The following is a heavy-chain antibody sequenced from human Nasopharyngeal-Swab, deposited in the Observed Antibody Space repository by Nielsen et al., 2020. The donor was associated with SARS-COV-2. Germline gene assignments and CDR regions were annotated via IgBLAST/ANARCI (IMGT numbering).Heavy chain of an antibody. CDR2: IGRYGTDI. Sequence: GESLKISCAASGFTFRDYSMNWVRHAPGKGLEWVSYIGRYGTDIFHAHSVKGRFSVFSDAANKSIYLQMRRLRAEDTAVYYCARGSVFGVANGIDVWGQGTTVTISS. CDR3: ARGSVFGVANGIDV. CDR1: GFTFRDYS. V-gene: IGHV3-21*01. D-gene: IGHD3-3*01. J-gene: IGHJ6*02.